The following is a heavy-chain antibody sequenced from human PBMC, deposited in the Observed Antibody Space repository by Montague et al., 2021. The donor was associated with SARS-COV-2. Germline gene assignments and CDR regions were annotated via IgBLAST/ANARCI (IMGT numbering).Heavy chain of an antibody. CDR3: ARVFPRWLQFDPYFDY. Sequence: SETLSLTCTVSGGSISSYYWSWIRQPPGKGLEWIGYIYYSGCTNYNPSLKSRVTISVDTSKNQFSLKLSFVTAADTAVYYCARVFPRWLQFDPYFDYWGQGTLVTVSS. CDR1: GGSISSYY. V-gene: IGHV4-59*01. J-gene: IGHJ4*02. CDR2: IYYSGCT. D-gene: IGHD5-24*01.